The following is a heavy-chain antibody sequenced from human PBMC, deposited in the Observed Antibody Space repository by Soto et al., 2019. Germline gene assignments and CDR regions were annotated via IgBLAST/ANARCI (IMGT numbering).Heavy chain of an antibody. CDR1: GYTFTSYD. CDR3: ARGRSFSFPRKVRRLVPRYFDY. D-gene: IGHD6-19*01. J-gene: IGHJ4*02. CDR2: MNPNSGNT. V-gene: IGHV1-8*01. Sequence: ASVKVSCKASGYTFTSYDINWVRQATGQGLEWMGWMNPNSGNTGYAQKFQGRVTMTRNTSISTAYMELSSLRSEDTAVYYCARGRSFSFPRKVRRLVPRYFDYWGQGTLVTVSS.